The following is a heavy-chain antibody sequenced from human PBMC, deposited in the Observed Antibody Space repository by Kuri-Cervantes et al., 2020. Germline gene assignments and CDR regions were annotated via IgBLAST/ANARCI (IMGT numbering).Heavy chain of an antibody. CDR3: ARDPPAAAMAIDF. Sequence: SVKVSCKASGYTFTYRYLHWVRQAPGQALEWMGWITPFNGNTNYAQKVQGRVTMTTDKITRTAYMELRSLRSDDTAVYYCARDPPAAAMAIDFWGQGTLVTVSS. D-gene: IGHD6-13*01. CDR2: ITPFNGNT. V-gene: IGHV1-45*02. J-gene: IGHJ4*02. CDR1: GYTFTYRY.